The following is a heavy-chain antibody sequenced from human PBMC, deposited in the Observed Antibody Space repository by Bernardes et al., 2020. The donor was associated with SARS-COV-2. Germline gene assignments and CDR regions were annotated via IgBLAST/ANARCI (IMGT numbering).Heavy chain of an antibody. CDR1: GYTFTSYG. Sequence: ASVKVSCKASGYTFTSYGISWVRQAPGQGLEWMGWISAYNGNTNYAQKLQGRVTMTTDTSTSTAYMELRSLRSDDTAVYYCASFQYYYGSGSLNYYYGMDVWGQ. D-gene: IGHD3-10*01. J-gene: IGHJ6*02. CDR3: ASFQYYYGSGSLNYYYGMDV. CDR2: ISAYNGNT. V-gene: IGHV1-18*01.